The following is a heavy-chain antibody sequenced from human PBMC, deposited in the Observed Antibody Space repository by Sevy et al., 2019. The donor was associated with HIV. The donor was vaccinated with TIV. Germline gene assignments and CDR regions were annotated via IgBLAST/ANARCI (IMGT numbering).Heavy chain of an antibody. CDR3: ASDYS. CDR2: INQHGSDK. J-gene: IGHJ4*02. V-gene: IGHV3-7*01. Sequence: GGSLRLSCAASGFTFSNYGMHWVRQGPGKGLEWVATINQHGSDKYYVDSVKGRFTISRDNAKNSVYLQMSSLRVEDTAMYYCASDYSWGQGTLVTVSS. CDR1: GFTFSNYG.